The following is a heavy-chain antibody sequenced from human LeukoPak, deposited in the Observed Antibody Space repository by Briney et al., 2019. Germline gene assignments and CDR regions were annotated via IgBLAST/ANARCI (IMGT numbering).Heavy chain of an antibody. CDR2: ISGSGGST. J-gene: IGHJ4*02. D-gene: IGHD3-10*01. V-gene: IGHV3-23*01. CDR1: GFTFSSYS. CDR3: AKSLLLWFGELFPTGFDY. Sequence: GGSLRLSCAASGFTFSSYSMNWVRQAPGKGLEWVSAISGSGGSTYYADSVKGRFTISRDNSKNTLYLQMNSLRAEDTAVYYCAKSLLLWFGELFPTGFDYWGQGTLVTVSS.